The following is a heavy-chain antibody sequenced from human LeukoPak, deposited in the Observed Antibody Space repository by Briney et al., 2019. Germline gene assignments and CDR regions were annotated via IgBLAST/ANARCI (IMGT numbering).Heavy chain of an antibody. CDR2: INHSGST. CDR1: SESHSGYY. J-gene: IGHJ5*02. CDR3: ARGGPKYCSSTSCYTASLWFDT. V-gene: IGHV4-34*01. D-gene: IGHD2-2*02. Sequence: PSDTLTLTCAVYSESHSGYYWSCIPHPPGKALEWIMQINHSGSTNYNPSLKGRVTISVDTSKNQFSLKLSSVTAADTAMYYCARGGPKYCSSTSCYTASLWFDTWGQGTLVTVSS.